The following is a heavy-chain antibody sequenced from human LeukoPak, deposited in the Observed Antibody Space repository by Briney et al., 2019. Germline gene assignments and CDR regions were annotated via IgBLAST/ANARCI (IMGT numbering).Heavy chain of an antibody. V-gene: IGHV1-8*01. J-gene: IGHJ4*02. CDR1: GCTFTSYD. CDR2: MNPNSGNT. CDR3: ATSIAAAGTYDY. D-gene: IGHD6-13*01. Sequence: GASVTVSCKASGCTFTSYDIDWVRQATGQGLEWMGWMNPNSGNTGYAQKFQGRVTMTRNTSISTAYMELSSLRSEDTAVYYCATSIAAAGTYDYWGQGTLVTVSS.